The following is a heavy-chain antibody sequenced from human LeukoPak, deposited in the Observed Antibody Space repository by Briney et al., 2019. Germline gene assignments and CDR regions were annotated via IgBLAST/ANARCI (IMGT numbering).Heavy chain of an antibody. CDR1: GYTFTSYA. J-gene: IGHJ6*02. V-gene: IGHV7-4-1*02. Sequence: GASVKVSCKASGYTFTSYAMNWVRQAPGQGLEWMGWINTNTGNPTYAQGFTGRFVFSLDTSVSTAYLQISSLKAEDTAVYYCASTPASYYYYYYGMDVWGQGTTVTVSS. CDR3: ASTPASYYYYYYGMDV. CDR2: INTNTGNP.